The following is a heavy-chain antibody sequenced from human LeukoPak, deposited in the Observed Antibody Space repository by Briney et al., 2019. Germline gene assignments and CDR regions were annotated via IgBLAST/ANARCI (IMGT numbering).Heavy chain of an antibody. D-gene: IGHD2-15*01. V-gene: IGHV1-8*01. CDR2: MNPNSGNT. J-gene: IGHJ5*02. Sequence: ASVKVSCKASGYTFTSYDINWVRQATGQGLEWMGWMNPNSGNTGYAQKFQGRVTMTRNTSISTAYMELSSLRSEDTAGYYCARGPCSGGSCYDWFDPWGQDTLVSVSS. CDR1: GYTFTSYD. CDR3: ARGPCSGGSCYDWFDP.